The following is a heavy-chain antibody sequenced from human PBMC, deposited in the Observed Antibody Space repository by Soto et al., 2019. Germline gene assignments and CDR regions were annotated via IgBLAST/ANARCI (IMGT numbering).Heavy chain of an antibody. J-gene: IGHJ5*02. CDR2: INPNSGGT. D-gene: IGHD6-19*01. CDR1: GYTFTGYY. Sequence: QVQLVQSGAEVKKPGASVKVSCKASGYTFTGYYMHWVRQAPGQGLEWMGWINPNSGGTNYAQKFQGRVTMTRDTAISTAYMELSRLRSDDTAVYYCAREQKLGAGSFGWFDPWGQGTLVTVSS. CDR3: AREQKLGAGSFGWFDP. V-gene: IGHV1-2*02.